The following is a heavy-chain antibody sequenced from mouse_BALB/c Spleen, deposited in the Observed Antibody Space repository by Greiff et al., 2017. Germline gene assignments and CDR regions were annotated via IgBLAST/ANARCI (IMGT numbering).Heavy chain of an antibody. D-gene: IGHD1-1*01. CDR1: GFNIKDYY. CDR2: IDPENGDT. Sequence: EVQLQQSGAELVRSGASVKLSCTASGFNIKDYYMHWVKQRPEQGLEWIGWIDPENGDTEYAPKFQGKATMTADTSSNTAYLQLSSLTSEDTAVYYCNPLLHYAMDYWGQGTSVTVSS. J-gene: IGHJ4*01. V-gene: IGHV14-4*02. CDR3: NPLLHYAMDY.